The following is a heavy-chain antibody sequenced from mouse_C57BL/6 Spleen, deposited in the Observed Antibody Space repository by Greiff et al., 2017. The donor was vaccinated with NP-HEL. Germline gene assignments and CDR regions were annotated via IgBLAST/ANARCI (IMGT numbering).Heavy chain of an antibody. J-gene: IGHJ1*03. Sequence: QVQLQQPGAELVKPGASVKMSCKASGYTFTSYWITWVKQRPGQGLEWIGDIYPGSGSTNYNEKFKSKATLTVDTSSSTAYMQLRSLTSEDSAVYYCARTIYYYGSSYYWYFDVWGTGTTVTVSS. CDR2: IYPGSGST. CDR3: ARTIYYYGSSYYWYFDV. CDR1: GYTFTSYW. D-gene: IGHD1-1*01. V-gene: IGHV1-55*01.